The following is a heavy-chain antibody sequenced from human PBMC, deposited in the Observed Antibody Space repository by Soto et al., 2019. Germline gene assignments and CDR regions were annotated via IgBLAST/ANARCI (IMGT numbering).Heavy chain of an antibody. CDR1: GGSISSYY. J-gene: IGHJ5*02. CDR3: ARQPYYDFWSGSNWFDP. D-gene: IGHD3-3*01. CDR2: IYYSGST. Sequence: PSETPSLTCTVSGGSISSYYWSWIRQPPGKGLEWIGYIYYSGSTNYNPSLKSRVTISVDTSKNQFSLKLSSVTAADTAVYYCARQPYYDFWSGSNWFDPWGQGTLVTLSS. V-gene: IGHV4-59*08.